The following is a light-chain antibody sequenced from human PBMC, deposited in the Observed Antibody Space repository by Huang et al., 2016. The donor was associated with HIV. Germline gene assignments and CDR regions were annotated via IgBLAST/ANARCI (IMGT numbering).Light chain of an antibody. V-gene: IGKV3-11*01. Sequence: EIVLTQSPATLSLSAGESATLSCRASQTVSNYLAWYQHKPGQAPRLLIYDASNRASGIPVRFSGRGSGTDFTLTIDGLESEDVAVYYCQQRYNWPTFGGGTKVE. J-gene: IGKJ4*01. CDR1: QTVSNY. CDR2: DAS. CDR3: QQRYNWPT.